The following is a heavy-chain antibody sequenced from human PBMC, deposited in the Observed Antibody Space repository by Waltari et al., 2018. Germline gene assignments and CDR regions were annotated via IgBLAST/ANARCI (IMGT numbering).Heavy chain of an antibody. Sequence: QVQLVQSGAEVKKPGASVKVSCKASGYTFTSYGISWVRQAPGQGLGWMGWISAYNGNPNYAQKLQGRVTMTTDTSTSTAYMELRSLRSDDTAVYYCARGGDIYYDFWSGYTNWFDPWGQGTLVTVSS. CDR3: ARGGDIYYDFWSGYTNWFDP. CDR2: ISAYNGNP. D-gene: IGHD3-3*01. J-gene: IGHJ5*02. CDR1: GYTFTSYG. V-gene: IGHV1-18*01.